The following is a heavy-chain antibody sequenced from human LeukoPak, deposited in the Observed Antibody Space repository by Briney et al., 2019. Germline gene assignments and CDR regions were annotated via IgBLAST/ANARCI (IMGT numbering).Heavy chain of an antibody. CDR2: IIPIFGTA. CDR3: VSSDSSGYYGDY. D-gene: IGHD3-22*01. J-gene: IGHJ4*02. Sequence: SVKVSCKASGGTFSSYAISWVRQAPGQGLEWMGGIIPIFGTANYAQKFQGRVTITTDESTSTAYMELSSLRSEDTAVYYCVSSDSSGYYGDYWGQGTLVTVSS. V-gene: IGHV1-69*05. CDR1: GGTFSSYA.